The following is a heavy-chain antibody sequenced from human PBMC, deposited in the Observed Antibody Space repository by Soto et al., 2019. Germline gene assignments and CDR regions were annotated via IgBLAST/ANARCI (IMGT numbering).Heavy chain of an antibody. CDR2: INDSGST. Sequence: SETLSLTCAVYGGSFSGYYWSWIRQTPGKGLEWIGEINDSGSTNHNPSLKSRVTILVDTPKNQFSLKLSSVTAADTAVYYCSTGDSGYDSYKIDYWGQGTLVTVSS. J-gene: IGHJ4*02. D-gene: IGHD5-12*01. CDR3: STGDSGYDSYKIDY. V-gene: IGHV4-34*01. CDR1: GGSFSGYY.